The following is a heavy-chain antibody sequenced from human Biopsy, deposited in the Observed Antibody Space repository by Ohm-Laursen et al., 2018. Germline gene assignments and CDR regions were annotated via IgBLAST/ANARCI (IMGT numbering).Heavy chain of an antibody. CDR3: ARARAYSDFWGGPKVY. J-gene: IGHJ4*02. D-gene: IGHD3-3*01. V-gene: IGHV4-39*01. CDR2: IFYRGST. Sequence: TLSLTCTVSGGSISNNNYYWGWIRQPPGKGLEWIGSIFYRGSTHYKPSLKSRVNISVDTSKNQFSLKLNSVTAADTAVYFCARARAYSDFWGGPKVYWGQGILVTVSS. CDR1: GGSISNNNYY.